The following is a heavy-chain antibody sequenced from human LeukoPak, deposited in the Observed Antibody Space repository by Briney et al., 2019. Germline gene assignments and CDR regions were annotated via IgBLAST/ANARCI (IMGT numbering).Heavy chain of an antibody. Sequence: HWASVTVSCKASGGTFSSYAISGVRQAPGQGVEGMGGIIPIFGRANYAQTFQGRVTITADKSTSTAYMELSSLRSEDTAVYYCARGTYCSSTSCYAVPFDYWGQGTLVTVSS. CDR1: GGTFSSYA. J-gene: IGHJ4*02. D-gene: IGHD2-2*01. CDR2: IIPIFGRA. CDR3: ARGTYCSSTSCYAVPFDY. V-gene: IGHV1-69*06.